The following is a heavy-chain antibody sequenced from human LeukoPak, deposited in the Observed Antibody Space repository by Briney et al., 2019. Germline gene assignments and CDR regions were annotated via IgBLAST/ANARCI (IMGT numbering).Heavy chain of an antibody. CDR2: INPNSGGT. CDR3: ARDRVVVVPAATRSSHYYYYGMDV. J-gene: IGHJ6*02. D-gene: IGHD2-2*01. V-gene: IGHV1-2*02. CDR1: GYTFTGYY. Sequence: GASVKVPCKASGYTFTGYYMHWVRQAPGQGLEWMGWINPNSGGTNYAQKFQGRVTMTRDTSISTAYMELSRLRSDDTAVYYCARDRVVVVPAATRSSHYYYYGMDVWGQGTTVTVSS.